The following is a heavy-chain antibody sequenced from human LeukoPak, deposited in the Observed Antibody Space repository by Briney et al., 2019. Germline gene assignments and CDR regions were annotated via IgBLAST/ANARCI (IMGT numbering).Heavy chain of an antibody. CDR3: AKTMVRGVIITSPFDY. CDR2: ISGSGGST. Sequence: GGSLRLSCAASGFTFSSYAMSWVRQAPGKGLEWVSAISGSGGSTYYADSVKGRFTISRDNSKNTLYLQMSSLRAEDTAVYYCAKTMVRGVIITSPFDYWGQGTLVTVSS. V-gene: IGHV3-23*01. D-gene: IGHD3-10*01. J-gene: IGHJ4*02. CDR1: GFTFSSYA.